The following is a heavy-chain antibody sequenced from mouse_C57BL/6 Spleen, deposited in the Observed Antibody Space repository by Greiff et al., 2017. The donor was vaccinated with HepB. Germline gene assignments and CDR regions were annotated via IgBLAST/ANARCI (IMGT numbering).Heavy chain of an antibody. CDR2: IYPGDGDT. CDR3: ARSNYGSSYWYFDV. Sequence: QVQLQQSGPELVKPGASVKISFKASGYAFSSSWMNWVKQRPGKGLEWIGRIYPGDGDTNYNGKFKGKATLTADKSSSTAYMQLSSLTSEDSAVYFCARSNYGSSYWYFDVWGTGTTVTVSS. V-gene: IGHV1-82*01. CDR1: GYAFSSSW. D-gene: IGHD1-1*01. J-gene: IGHJ1*03.